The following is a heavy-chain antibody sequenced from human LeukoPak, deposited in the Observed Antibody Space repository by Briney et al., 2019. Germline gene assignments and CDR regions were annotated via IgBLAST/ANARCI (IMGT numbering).Heavy chain of an antibody. V-gene: IGHV3-23*01. CDR3: AKPVLSGGRARLHYYYYGMDV. CDR2: ISGSGGST. D-gene: IGHD2-15*01. J-gene: IGHJ6*02. Sequence: PGGSLRLSCAASGFTFSSYAMSWVRQAPGKGLEWVSAISGSGGSTYYADSVKGRFTISRDNSKNTLYLQMNSLRAEDTAVYYCAKPVLSGGRARLHYYYYGMDVWGQGTTVTVSS. CDR1: GFTFSSYA.